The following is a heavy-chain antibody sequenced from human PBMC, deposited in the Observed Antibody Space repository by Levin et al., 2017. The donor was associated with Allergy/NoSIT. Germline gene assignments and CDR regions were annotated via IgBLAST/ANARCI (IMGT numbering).Heavy chain of an antibody. J-gene: IGHJ4*02. Sequence: GESLKISCKASGYTFTGYYMHWVRQAPGQGLEWMGWINPNSGGTNYAQKFQGWVTMTRDTSISTAYMELSRLRSDDTAVYYCARDGTDSSGYDYWGQGTLVTVSS. D-gene: IGHD3-22*01. CDR2: INPNSGGT. V-gene: IGHV1-2*04. CDR3: ARDGTDSSGYDY. CDR1: GYTFTGYY.